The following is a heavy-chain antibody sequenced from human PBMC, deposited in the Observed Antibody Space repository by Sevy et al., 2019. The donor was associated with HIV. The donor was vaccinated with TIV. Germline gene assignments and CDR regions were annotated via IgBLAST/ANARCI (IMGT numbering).Heavy chain of an antibody. D-gene: IGHD1-26*01. Sequence: GGSLRLSCAASGFSFRTYAMHWVRQAPGKGLEWVAGIWYDGSNENHADSVKGRFTIPRDNSKNTLYLQMNSLRAEDTAVYYCVKDVGVGSTRRYADYWGQGTLVTVSS. J-gene: IGHJ4*02. CDR2: IWYDGSNE. V-gene: IGHV3-33*06. CDR1: GFSFRTYA. CDR3: VKDVGVGSTRRYADY.